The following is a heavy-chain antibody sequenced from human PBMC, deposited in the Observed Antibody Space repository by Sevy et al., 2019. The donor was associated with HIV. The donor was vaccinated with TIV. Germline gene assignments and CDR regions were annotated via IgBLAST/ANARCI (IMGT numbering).Heavy chain of an antibody. CDR2: IKQDGYEN. CDR1: GFNFRNSW. CDR3: VSDKEEGASVLDY. V-gene: IGHV3-7*03. Sequence: GGSLRLSCATFGFNFRNSWMAWVRQTPGKGLEFLADIKQDGYENYYVDSLKGRFTISRDNAKNSLHLQMNRLRAEDTAMYFCVSDKEEGASVLDYWGQGTPVTVSS. J-gene: IGHJ4*02. D-gene: IGHD1-26*01.